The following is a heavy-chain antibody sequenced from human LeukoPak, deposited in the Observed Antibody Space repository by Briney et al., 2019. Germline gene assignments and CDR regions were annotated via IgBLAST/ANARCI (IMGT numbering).Heavy chain of an antibody. CDR1: GFTFSSYG. CDR2: ISYDGSNK. J-gene: IGHJ4*02. V-gene: IGHV3-30*03. CDR3: ASPAYYGSGSQRLTNDY. Sequence: GRSLRLSCAASGFTFSSYGMHWVRQAPGKGLEWVAVISYDGSNKYYADSVKGRFTISRDNSKNTLYLQMNSLRAEDTAVYYCASPAYYGSGSQRLTNDYWGQGTLVTVSS. D-gene: IGHD3-10*01.